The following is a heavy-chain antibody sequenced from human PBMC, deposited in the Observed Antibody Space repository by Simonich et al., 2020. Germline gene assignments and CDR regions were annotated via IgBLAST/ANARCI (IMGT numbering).Heavy chain of an antibody. D-gene: IGHD7-27*01. CDR2: ISYNGSKK. Sequence: QVQLVESGGGVVQPGRSLRLSCAASGFTFSSYAMHWVRQAPGKGLEWVAVISYNGSKKYYADSVKCRFTISRDNSKNTLYLQMNSLRAEDTAVYYCAREDLTGDAFDIWGQGTMVTVSS. V-gene: IGHV3-30*07. J-gene: IGHJ3*02. CDR1: GFTFSSYA. CDR3: AREDLTGDAFDI.